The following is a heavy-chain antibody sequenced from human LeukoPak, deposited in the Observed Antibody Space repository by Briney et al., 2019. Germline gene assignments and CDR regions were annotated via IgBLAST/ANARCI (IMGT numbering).Heavy chain of an antibody. V-gene: IGHV1-69*06. J-gene: IGHJ4*02. Sequence: SVKVSCKASGGTFSSYAISWVRQAPGQGLEWMGGIIPIFGTADYAQKFQGRVTITADKSTSTAYMELSSLRSEDTAVYYCARAMSSWWPFDYWGQGTLVTVSS. D-gene: IGHD6-13*01. CDR3: ARAMSSWWPFDY. CDR1: GGTFSSYA. CDR2: IIPIFGTA.